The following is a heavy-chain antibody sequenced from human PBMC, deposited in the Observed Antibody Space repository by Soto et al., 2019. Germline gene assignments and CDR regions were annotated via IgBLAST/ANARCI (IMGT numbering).Heavy chain of an antibody. CDR2: LSGSGGST. CDR3: ARIKLASSPPVPFFNY. D-gene: IGHD6-13*01. Sequence: GGSLRLSCAASGFTFSSYAMSWVRQAPGKGLEWVSALSGSGGSTYCADSVKGRFTISRDSSKNTLYLQMNSLRAEDSAGYYCARIKLASSPPVPFFNYWAQRTLVTVSS. V-gene: IGHV3-23*01. CDR1: GFTFSSYA. J-gene: IGHJ4*02.